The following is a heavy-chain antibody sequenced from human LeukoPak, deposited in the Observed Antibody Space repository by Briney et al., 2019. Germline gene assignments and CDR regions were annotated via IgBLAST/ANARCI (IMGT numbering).Heavy chain of an antibody. CDR2: IYRGGTT. V-gene: IGHV3-66*01. CDR1: GFTVRSNY. D-gene: IGHD3-22*01. J-gene: IGHJ4*02. CDR3: ARDSSGHHFDD. Sequence: GGSLRLSCAASGFTVRSNYMSWVRQAPGKGLEWVSVIYRGGTTYYADSVKGRFTISRDNSKNTLYLQMNSLRAEDTAVYYCARDSSGHHFDDWGQGTLVTVSS.